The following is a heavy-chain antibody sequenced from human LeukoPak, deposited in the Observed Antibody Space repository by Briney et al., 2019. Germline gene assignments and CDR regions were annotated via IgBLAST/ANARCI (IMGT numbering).Heavy chain of an antibody. CDR2: ISSSGSTI. CDR3: ARLYCSSTNCYSYFQH. CDR1: GFTFSSYE. D-gene: IGHD2-2*01. V-gene: IGHV3-48*03. Sequence: AGGSLRLSCAASGFTFSSYEMNWVRQAPGKGLDWVSYISSSGSTISYADSVKGRFTISRDNAKNSLYLQMNSLRAEDTAVYYCARLYCSSTNCYSYFQHWGQGTVVTVSS. J-gene: IGHJ1*01.